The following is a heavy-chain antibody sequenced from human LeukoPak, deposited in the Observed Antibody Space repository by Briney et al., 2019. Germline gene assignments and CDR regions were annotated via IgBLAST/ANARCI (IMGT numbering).Heavy chain of an antibody. V-gene: IGHV1-69*13. D-gene: IGHD1-7*01. CDR1: GYTFTSYG. CDR2: IIPIFGTA. J-gene: IGHJ6*03. CDR3: ARTNWNYAPAGYYYYYMDV. Sequence: ASVKVSCKASGYTFTSYGISWVRQAPGQGLEWMGGIIPIFGTANYAQKFQGRVTITADESTSTAYMELSSLRSEDTAVYYCARTNWNYAPAGYYYYYMDVWGKGTTVTVSS.